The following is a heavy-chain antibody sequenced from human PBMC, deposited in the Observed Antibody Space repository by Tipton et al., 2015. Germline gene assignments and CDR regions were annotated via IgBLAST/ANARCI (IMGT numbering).Heavy chain of an antibody. V-gene: IGHV4-39*07. CDR2: IFHRGDT. CDR3: ARGLLLWFGMSDY. J-gene: IGHJ4*02. Sequence: TLSLTCTVSGGSISSSSYYWSWIRQHPGKGLEWIGSIFHRGDTNYNPSPKRRVTISLDTSKNQFSIRLISVTAADTAVYYCARGLLLWFGMSDYWGRGTLVIVSS. CDR1: GGSISSSSYY. D-gene: IGHD3-10*01.